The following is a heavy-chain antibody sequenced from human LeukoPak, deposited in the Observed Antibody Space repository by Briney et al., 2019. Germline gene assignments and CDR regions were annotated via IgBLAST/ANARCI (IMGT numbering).Heavy chain of an antibody. CDR1: GYSFTNYW. Sequence: GESLKISCKGSGYSFTNYWVGWVRQMPGKGLEWMGIIYPGDSDTRYSPSFQGQVTISADKSIRTAYLQWGSLKASDTAMYYCARSQGYCSGGSCLQGDWFDPWGQGTLVTVSS. D-gene: IGHD2-15*01. J-gene: IGHJ5*02. V-gene: IGHV5-51*01. CDR2: IYPGDSDT. CDR3: ARSQGYCSGGSCLQGDWFDP.